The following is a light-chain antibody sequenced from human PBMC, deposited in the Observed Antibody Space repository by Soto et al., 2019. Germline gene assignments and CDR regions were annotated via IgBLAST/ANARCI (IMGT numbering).Light chain of an antibody. CDR3: QKYSSVPV. Sequence: DLQMTQSPTSLSASVGDRVTITCRASQDIRNFVAWYQQKPGKAPKLLIYAASTLQSGVPSRFSGSGSGTDFTLTINSLQPEDVETYSCQKYSSVPVFGPGTKVEIK. J-gene: IGKJ3*01. CDR2: AAS. V-gene: IGKV1-27*01. CDR1: QDIRNF.